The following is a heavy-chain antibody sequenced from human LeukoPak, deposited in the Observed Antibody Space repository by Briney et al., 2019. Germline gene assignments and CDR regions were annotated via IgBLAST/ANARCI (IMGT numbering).Heavy chain of an antibody. D-gene: IGHD3-10*01. V-gene: IGHV1-46*01. CDR2: INPSGGST. Sequence: GASVKVSCKSSGYTFTSYYMHWVRQAPGQGLEWMGIINPSGGSTSYTQKFQGRVTMTRDTSTSTVYMELSSLRSEDTAVYYCARGLFRGPEDYWGQGTLVTVSS. CDR1: GYTFTSYY. CDR3: ARGLFRGPEDY. J-gene: IGHJ4*02.